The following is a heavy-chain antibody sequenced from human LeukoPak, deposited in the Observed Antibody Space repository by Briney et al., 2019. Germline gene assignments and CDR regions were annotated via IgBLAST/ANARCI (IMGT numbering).Heavy chain of an antibody. J-gene: IGHJ4*02. D-gene: IGHD3-10*01. Sequence: GASVKVSCKASGGTFSSYAISWVRQAPGQGLEWMGRIIPILGIANYAQKFQGRVTITADKSTSTAYMELSSLRSEDTAVYYCAREVYYYGSGRGGFDHWGQGTLVTVSS. CDR2: IIPILGIA. CDR3: AREVYYYGSGRGGFDH. CDR1: GGTFSSYA. V-gene: IGHV1-69*04.